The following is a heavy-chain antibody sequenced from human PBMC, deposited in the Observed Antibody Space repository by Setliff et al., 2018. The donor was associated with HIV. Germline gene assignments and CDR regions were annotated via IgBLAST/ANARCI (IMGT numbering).Heavy chain of an antibody. CDR3: TRDYPFDWNSVMDV. J-gene: IGHJ6*03. CDR1: GFTFSSYS. Sequence: GGSLRLSCAASGFTFSSYSINWVRQAPGKGLEWVSSISSSSTSIYYADSVKGRFTISRDNAKNSLYLQMSSLRAEDTAVYYFTRDYPFDWNSVMDVWGKGTTVTVSS. CDR2: ISSSSTSI. D-gene: IGHD1-7*01. V-gene: IGHV3-21*01.